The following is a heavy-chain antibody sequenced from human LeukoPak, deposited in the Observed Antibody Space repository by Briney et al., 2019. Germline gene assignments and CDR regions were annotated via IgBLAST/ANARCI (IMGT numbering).Heavy chain of an antibody. J-gene: IGHJ6*03. CDR3: AREQRSPYYYYMDV. Sequence: PSETLSLTCTVSGGSISSGSYYWSWIRQPAGKGLEWIGRIYTSGSTNYNPSLKSRVTISVDTSKNQFSLKLSSVTAADTAVYYCAREQRSPYYYYMDVWGKGTTVTVSS. CDR1: GGSISSGSYY. V-gene: IGHV4-61*02. D-gene: IGHD1-1*01. CDR2: IYTSGST.